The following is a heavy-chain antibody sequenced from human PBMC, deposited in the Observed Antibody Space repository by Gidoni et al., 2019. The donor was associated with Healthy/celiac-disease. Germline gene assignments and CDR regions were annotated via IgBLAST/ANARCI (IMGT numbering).Heavy chain of an antibody. D-gene: IGHD3-16*01. CDR3: ARHLPTMYYDYVWGSYSGGAFDI. V-gene: IGHV4-39*01. J-gene: IGHJ3*02. CDR1: GGSISSSSYS. CDR2: IYYSGST. Sequence: QLQLQESGPGLVKPSETLSLTCTVSGGSISSSSYSWGWIRQPPGKGLEWIGSIYYSGSTYYNPSLKSRVTISVDTSKNQFSLKLSSVTAADTAVYYCARHLPTMYYDYVWGSYSGGAFDIWGQGTMVTVSS.